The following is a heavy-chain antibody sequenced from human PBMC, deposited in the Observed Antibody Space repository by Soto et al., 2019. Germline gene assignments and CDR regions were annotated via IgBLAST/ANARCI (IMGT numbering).Heavy chain of an antibody. J-gene: IGHJ4*02. CDR2: VSPYNANR. V-gene: IGHV1-18*01. CDR1: GYTFTTYG. CDR3: ARDSGRDFDY. Sequence: QVQLVQSGAEVKKPGASVKVSCQASGYTFTTYGISWMRQAPGQGLEWMGWVSPYNANRNYAQKLQGRVTMTTDTSTSTAYMELRSLRSDDTAVYYCARDSGRDFDYWGQGTLVTVSS.